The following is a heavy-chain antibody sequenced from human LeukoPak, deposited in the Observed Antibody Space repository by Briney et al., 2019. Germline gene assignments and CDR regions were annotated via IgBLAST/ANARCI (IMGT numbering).Heavy chain of an antibody. V-gene: IGHV3-48*01. CDR3: AKAVAPSCYLRCSAFDI. J-gene: IGHJ3*02. Sequence: GGSLRLSCVGSGFNFSDYYMNWIRQSPGKGLEWISYMSSRSGIIYYADSVKGRFTISRDNSKNTLYLQMNSLRAEDTAVYYCAKAVAPSCYLRCSAFDIWGQGTMVTVSS. D-gene: IGHD2-2*01. CDR2: MSSRSGII. CDR1: GFNFSDYY.